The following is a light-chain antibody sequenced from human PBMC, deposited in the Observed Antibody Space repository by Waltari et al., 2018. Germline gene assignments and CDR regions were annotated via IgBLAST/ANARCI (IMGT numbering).Light chain of an antibody. CDR1: NSISSN. CDR3: QQTYSPPWT. Sequence: DFQMTPSPSSHSASLGDRVTITCRTSNSISSNLNWYQKRSGKAPNLLIYAASSLQNGVPSRFSGSGFGREFTLTISTLQPEDSATYYCQQTYSPPWTFGQGTTVEIK. V-gene: IGKV1-39*01. CDR2: AAS. J-gene: IGKJ1*01.